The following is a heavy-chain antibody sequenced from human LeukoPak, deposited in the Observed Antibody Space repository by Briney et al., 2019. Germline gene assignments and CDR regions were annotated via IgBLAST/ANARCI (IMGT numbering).Heavy chain of an antibody. V-gene: IGHV1-69*05. CDR2: IIPIFGTA. J-gene: IGHJ3*02. Sequence: ASVKVSCKASGGTFSSYAISWVRQAPGQGLEWMGRIIPIFGTANYAQKFQGRVTITTDESTSTAYMELSSLRSEDTAVYYCARVERSDWEYAFDIWGQGTMVTVSS. CDR3: ARVERSDWEYAFDI. D-gene: IGHD3/OR15-3a*01. CDR1: GGTFSSYA.